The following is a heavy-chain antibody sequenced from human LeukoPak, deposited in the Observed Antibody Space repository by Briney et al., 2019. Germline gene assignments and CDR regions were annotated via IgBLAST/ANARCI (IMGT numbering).Heavy chain of an antibody. D-gene: IGHD2-2*01. CDR1: GGSISSSSYY. J-gene: IGHJ4*02. CDR2: IYYSGST. V-gene: IGHV4-39*01. Sequence: SETLSLTCTVSGGSISSSSYYWGWIRQPPGKGLEWIGSIYYSGSTYYNPSLKSRVTISVDTSKNQFSLKLSSVTAADTAVYYCARYQGGYCSSTSCYGFDYWGQGILVTVSS. CDR3: ARYQGGYCSSTSCYGFDY.